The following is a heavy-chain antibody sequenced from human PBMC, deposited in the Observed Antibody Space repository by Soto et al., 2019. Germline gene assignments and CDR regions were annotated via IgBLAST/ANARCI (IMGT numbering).Heavy chain of an antibody. J-gene: IGHJ3*02. CDR2: INPATGAA. D-gene: IGHD3-3*01. V-gene: IGHV1-2*02. Sequence: QLHLVQSGAVVKKPGASVTVSCSASGYPVTAYYMHWVRQAPGRGLEWRGGINPATGAAKYTQTFQGRVTRTRDTATGTVFMELSGLTSEDTAVFYCARGGGVGVAGSAAFDMWGQGTLVTVSS. CDR1: GYPVTAYY. CDR3: ARGGGVGVAGSAAFDM.